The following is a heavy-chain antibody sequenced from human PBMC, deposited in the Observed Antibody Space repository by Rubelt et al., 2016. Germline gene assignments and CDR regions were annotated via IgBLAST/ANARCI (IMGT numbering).Heavy chain of an antibody. CDR3: ARPTGASSASGSFLV. CDR2: FFHDGST. D-gene: IGHD3-10*01. J-gene: IGHJ4*02. Sequence: QVQLQESGPGLVKPSETLSLTCTVSGYSINNGYYWGWIRQPPGKGLEWIASFFHDGSTKYNPSLKRRVTKSKDGSKNQFSLNLSSVTAADTAVYYCARPTGASSASGSFLVWGQGTLVTVSS. CDR1: GYSINNGYY. V-gene: IGHV4-38-2*02.